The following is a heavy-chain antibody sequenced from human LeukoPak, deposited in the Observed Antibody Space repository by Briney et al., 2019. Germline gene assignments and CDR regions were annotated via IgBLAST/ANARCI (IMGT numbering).Heavy chain of an antibody. J-gene: IGHJ4*02. Sequence: PSETLSLTCTVSGGSISSSSYYWGWIRQPPGKGLEWIGSIYYSGSTYYNPSLKSRVTISVDTSKNQFSLKLSSVTAADTAVYYCARAPNPHTVTTHWGQGTLVTVSS. CDR1: GGSISSSSYY. CDR3: ARAPNPHTVTTH. D-gene: IGHD4-17*01. CDR2: IYYSGST. V-gene: IGHV4-39*07.